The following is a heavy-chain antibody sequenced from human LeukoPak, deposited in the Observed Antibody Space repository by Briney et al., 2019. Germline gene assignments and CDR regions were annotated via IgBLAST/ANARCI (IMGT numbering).Heavy chain of an antibody. CDR3: ARDGCSGGSCNYYYYGMDV. D-gene: IGHD2-15*01. J-gene: IGHJ6*02. CDR2: IWYEGSNK. Sequence: GGSLRLSCAASGFTFSSYGMHWVRQAPGKGLEGVAVIWYEGSNKYYADSVKGRFTISRDNSKNTLYLQMNSLRAEDTAVYYCARDGCSGGSCNYYYYGMDVWGQGTTVTVSS. CDR1: GFTFSSYG. V-gene: IGHV3-33*01.